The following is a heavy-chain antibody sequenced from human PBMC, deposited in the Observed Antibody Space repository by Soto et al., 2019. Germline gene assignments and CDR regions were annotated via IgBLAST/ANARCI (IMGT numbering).Heavy chain of an antibody. D-gene: IGHD5-18*01. Sequence: ASVKVSCKASGYTFTAYYIHWVRQAPGQGLVWMGVINPSDGNTAYAQRFQGRLSMTRDTSTSTVYMDLSSLRSEDTAVYYCATLYTAFDFWGQGTLVTVSS. V-gene: IGHV1-46*01. J-gene: IGHJ4*02. CDR3: ATLYTAFDF. CDR1: GYTFTAYY. CDR2: INPSDGNT.